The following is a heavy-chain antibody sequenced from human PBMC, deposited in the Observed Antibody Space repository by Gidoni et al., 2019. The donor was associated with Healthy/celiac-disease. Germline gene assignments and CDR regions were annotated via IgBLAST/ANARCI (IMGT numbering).Heavy chain of an antibody. Sequence: QVQLQESGPGLVKPSQTLSLTCTVSGGSISSGSYYWSWIRQPAGKGLEWIGRIYTSGSTNYNPSLKSRVTISVDTSKNQFSLKLSSVTAADTAVYYCVAYYYDSSGYYTLDAFDIWGQGTMVTVSS. CDR1: GGSISSGSYY. J-gene: IGHJ3*02. D-gene: IGHD3-22*01. V-gene: IGHV4-61*02. CDR2: IYTSGST. CDR3: VAYYYDSSGYYTLDAFDI.